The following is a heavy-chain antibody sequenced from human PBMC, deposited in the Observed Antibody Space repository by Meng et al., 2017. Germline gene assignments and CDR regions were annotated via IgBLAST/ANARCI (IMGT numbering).Heavy chain of an antibody. CDR3: ATDDHGDDFDY. J-gene: IGHJ4*02. V-gene: IGHV4-4*02. Sequence: LRKVPGPGIVHPSGTRSLTAAFSGGSVSTNNWWGWVRQPPGKGLEWIGEVSPNGATNYNPSLKSRVTISVDKSNNHLSLGLTSVTAADTAVYYCATDDHGDDFDYWGQGILVTVSS. CDR1: GGSVSTNNW. D-gene: IGHD4-17*01. CDR2: VSPNGAT.